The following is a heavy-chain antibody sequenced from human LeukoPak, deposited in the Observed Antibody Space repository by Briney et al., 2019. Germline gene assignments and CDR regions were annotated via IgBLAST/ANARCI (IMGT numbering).Heavy chain of an antibody. CDR1: GFTFSSYW. CDR2: IKQDGSEK. V-gene: IGHV3-7*01. CDR3: ARPPGDY. Sequence: GGSLRLSCVASGFTFSSYWMSWVRQTPGKGLEWVANIKQDGSEKNYVDSVKGRFTISRDNSKNTLYLQMNSLRAEDTAVYYCARPPGDYWGQGTLVTVSS. J-gene: IGHJ4*02.